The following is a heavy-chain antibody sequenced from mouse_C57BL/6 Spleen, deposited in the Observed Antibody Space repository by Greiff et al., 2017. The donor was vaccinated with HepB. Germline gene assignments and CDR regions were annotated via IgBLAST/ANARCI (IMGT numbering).Heavy chain of an antibody. CDR2: ISYSGST. D-gene: IGHD1-1*01. V-gene: IGHV3-8*01. Sequence: VQLQQSGPGLAKPSQTLSLTCSVTGYSITSDYWNWIRKFPGNKLEYMGYISYSGSTYYNPSLKSRISITRDTSKNQYYLQLNSVTTEDTATYYCARGYYGSSPHWYFDVWGTGTTVTVSS. CDR3: ARGYYGSSPHWYFDV. CDR1: GYSITSDY. J-gene: IGHJ1*03.